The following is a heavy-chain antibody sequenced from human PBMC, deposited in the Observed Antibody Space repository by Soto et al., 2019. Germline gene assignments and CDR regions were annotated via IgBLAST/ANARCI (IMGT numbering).Heavy chain of an antibody. CDR1: SGSLSGYY. V-gene: IGHV4-34*01. J-gene: IGHJ5*02. D-gene: IGHD1-1*01. CDR2: INHSGTT. Sequence: SETLSLTCAVYSGSLSGYYWSWIRQPPGKGLEWIGEINHSGTTNYNPSLNSRVTISVDTSKNQFSLKLSSVTAADTAVYYCARVSGQLSIRSNWFDPWGQGILVTVSS. CDR3: ARVSGQLSIRSNWFDP.